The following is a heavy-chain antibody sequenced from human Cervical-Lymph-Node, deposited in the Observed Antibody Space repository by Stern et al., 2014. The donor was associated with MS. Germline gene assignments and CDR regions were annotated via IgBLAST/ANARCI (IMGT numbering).Heavy chain of an antibody. CDR1: GGSISSGDYY. CDR3: AREAFYYGSGSYPS. J-gene: IGHJ5*02. Sequence: QVQLQESGPGLVKPSQTLSLTCTVSGGSISSGDYYWSWIRPPPGKGLEGIGYIYYSGSTYYNPSLNSRVTISLDTSKNQFSLKLSSVTAADTAVYYCAREAFYYGSGSYPSWGQGTLVTVSS. CDR2: IYYSGST. V-gene: IGHV4-30-4*01. D-gene: IGHD3-10*01.